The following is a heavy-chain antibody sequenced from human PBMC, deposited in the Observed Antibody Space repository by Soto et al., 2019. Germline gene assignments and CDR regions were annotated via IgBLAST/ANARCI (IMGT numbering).Heavy chain of an antibody. Sequence: GGSLRLSCAASGVTFSSYAMSWGRQAPGKGLEWVSAISGSGGSTYYADSVKGRFTISRDNSKNTLYLQMNSLRAEDTAVYYCAKLTPRYCSSTSCRGAFDIRGPGTMVTVSS. CDR2: ISGSGGST. CDR1: GVTFSSYA. J-gene: IGHJ3*02. V-gene: IGHV3-23*01. D-gene: IGHD2-2*01. CDR3: AKLTPRYCSSTSCRGAFDI.